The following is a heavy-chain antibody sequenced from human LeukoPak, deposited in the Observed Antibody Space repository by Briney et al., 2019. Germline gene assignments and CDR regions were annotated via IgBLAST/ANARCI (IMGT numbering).Heavy chain of an antibody. Sequence: SETLSLTCTVSGGSISSYYWSWIRQPPGKGLEWIGCIYYSGGTNYNPSLKSRVTISVDTSKNQFSLKLSSVTAADTAVYYCARDSSGGGLDYWGQGTLVTVSS. V-gene: IGHV4-59*01. CDR1: GGSISSYY. CDR2: IYYSGGT. D-gene: IGHD2-15*01. J-gene: IGHJ4*02. CDR3: ARDSSGGGLDY.